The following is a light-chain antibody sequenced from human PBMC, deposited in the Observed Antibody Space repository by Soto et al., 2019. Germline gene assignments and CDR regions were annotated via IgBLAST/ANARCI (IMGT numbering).Light chain of an antibody. CDR3: AAWDDSLNGYV. V-gene: IGLV1-44*01. CDR2: SNN. Sequence: QSVLTQPPSASGTPGQRVTISCSGSSSNIGSNTVNWYQQLPGTAPKHLIYSNNQRPSGVPDRFSGSKSVTSASLAISGLQAEDEADYYCAAWDDSLNGYVFGTGTKLTVL. J-gene: IGLJ1*01. CDR1: SSNIGSNT.